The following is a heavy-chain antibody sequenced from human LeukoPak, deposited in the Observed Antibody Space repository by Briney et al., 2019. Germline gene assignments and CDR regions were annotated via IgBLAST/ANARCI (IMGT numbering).Heavy chain of an antibody. V-gene: IGHV4-61*01. D-gene: IGHD3-9*01. CDR3: ARDRSTSNYDILTGYYIDYYGMDV. CDR1: GGSFSSSSYY. CDR2: IYYSGST. J-gene: IGHJ6*02. Sequence: SETLSLTCTVSGGSFSSSSYYWRWIRQPPGKGLEWIGYIYYSGSTNYNPSLKSRVTISVDTSKNQFSLKLSSVAAADTAVYYCARDRSTSNYDILTGYYIDYYGMDVWGQGTTVTVSS.